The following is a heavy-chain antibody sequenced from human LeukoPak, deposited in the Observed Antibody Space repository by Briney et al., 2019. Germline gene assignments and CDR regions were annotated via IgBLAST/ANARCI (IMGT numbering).Heavy chain of an antibody. V-gene: IGHV3-23*01. CDR2: ISGSGGST. J-gene: IGHJ4*02. CDR3: AKLLGAAPRRGVDY. Sequence: PGGSLRLSCAASGFTFSSYAMSWVRQAPGKGLEWVSAISGSGGSTYYADSVKGRFTISRDNSKNTLYLQMNSLRAEDTAVYYCAKLLGAAPRRGVDYWGQGTLVTVSS. D-gene: IGHD2-15*01. CDR1: GFTFSSYA.